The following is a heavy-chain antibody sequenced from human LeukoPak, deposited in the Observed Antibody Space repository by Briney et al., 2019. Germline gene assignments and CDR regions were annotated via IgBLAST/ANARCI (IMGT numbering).Heavy chain of an antibody. J-gene: IGHJ4*02. D-gene: IGHD2-2*01. CDR3: ARENCSSTSCYSALDY. V-gene: IGHV1-69*05. CDR2: IIPIFGTA. CDR1: GGTFSSYA. Sequence: SVKVSCKASGGTFSSYAISWVRQAPGQGLEWMGGIIPIFGTANYAQKFQGRVTITTDESTSTAYMELSSLRSEDTAVYYCARENCSSTSCYSALDYWGQGILVTVSS.